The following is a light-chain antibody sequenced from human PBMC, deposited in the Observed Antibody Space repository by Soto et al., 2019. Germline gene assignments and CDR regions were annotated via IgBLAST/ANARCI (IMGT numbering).Light chain of an antibody. CDR1: QSFSTW. J-gene: IGKJ2*01. Sequence: IPMTQSPSTLSASVGDSVTITCRASQSFSTWLAWYQQKPGKAPSLLIFKTSNLQSGVPSRFSGSGSGSEFTLTISGLQPDDFATYYCLQYNSYPVTFGQGTKLEI. CDR3: LQYNSYPVT. CDR2: KTS. V-gene: IGKV1-5*03.